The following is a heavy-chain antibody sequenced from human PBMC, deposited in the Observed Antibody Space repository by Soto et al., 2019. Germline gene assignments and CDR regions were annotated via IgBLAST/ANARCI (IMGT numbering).Heavy chain of an antibody. CDR2: IYYSGST. Sequence: SETLSLTCTVSGGSISSYYWSWIRQPPGKGLEWIGYIYYSGSTNYNPSLKSRVTISVDTSKNQFSLKLSSVTAADTAVYYCARHGTIFGVALSYYYMDFWGKGTTVTVSS. J-gene: IGHJ6*03. CDR3: ARHGTIFGVALSYYYMDF. CDR1: GGSISSYY. D-gene: IGHD3-3*01. V-gene: IGHV4-59*08.